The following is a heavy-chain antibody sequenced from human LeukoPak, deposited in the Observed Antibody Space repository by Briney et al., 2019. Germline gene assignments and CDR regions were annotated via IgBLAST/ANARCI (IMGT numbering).Heavy chain of an antibody. CDR2: IYTSGST. V-gene: IGHV4-4*07. D-gene: IGHD1-14*01. CDR1: GGSTSSYY. J-gene: IGHJ6*03. Sequence: SETLSLTCTVPGGSTSSYYWSWIRQPAGKGLEWIGRIYTSGSTIYNPSLKSRVTMSVDTSKNQFSLKLSSVTAADTAVYYCARGRYESTRLSAYYYYYMDVWGKGTTVTVSS. CDR3: ARGRYESTRLSAYYYYYMDV.